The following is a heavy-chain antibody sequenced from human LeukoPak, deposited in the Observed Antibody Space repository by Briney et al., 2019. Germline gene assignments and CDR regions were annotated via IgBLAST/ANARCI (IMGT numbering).Heavy chain of an antibody. D-gene: IGHD3-22*01. Sequence: SVKVSCKASGSTFTSYGIRWVPQAPGQGLEWIGWISAYAQKFQGRVTMTTDTSTSTAYMELRSLRSDDTAVYYCARRFNYYDSSGYYEGFYFDYWGQGTLVTVSS. CDR2: ISAY. CDR1: GSTFTSYG. J-gene: IGHJ4*02. V-gene: IGHV1-18*01. CDR3: ARRFNYYDSSGYYEGFYFDY.